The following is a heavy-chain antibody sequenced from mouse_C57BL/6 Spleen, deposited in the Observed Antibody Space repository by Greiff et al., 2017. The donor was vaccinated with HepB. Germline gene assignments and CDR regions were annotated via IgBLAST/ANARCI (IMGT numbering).Heavy chain of an antibody. V-gene: IGHV3-6*01. J-gene: IGHJ2*01. D-gene: IGHD4-1*01. Sequence: ESGPGLVKPSQSLSLTCSVPGYSITSGYYWNWIRQFPGNKLEWMGYISYDGSNNYNPSLKNRIAITRDTSKNQFFLKLNSVTTEDTATYYCARGTGTGGTYYFDYWGQGTTLTVSS. CDR3: ARGTGTGGTYYFDY. CDR2: ISYDGSN. CDR1: GYSITSGYY.